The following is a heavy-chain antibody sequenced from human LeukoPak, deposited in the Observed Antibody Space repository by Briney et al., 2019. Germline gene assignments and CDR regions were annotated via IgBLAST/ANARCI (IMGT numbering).Heavy chain of an antibody. CDR3: AKWAIVVVPAAKGAYYYYMDV. CDR1: GFTFSSYG. CDR2: IRYDGSYK. V-gene: IGHV3-30*02. D-gene: IGHD2-2*01. J-gene: IGHJ6*03. Sequence: GGSLRLSCAASGFTFSSYGMHWVRQAPGKGLEWVAFIRYDGSYKYYADSVKGRFTISRDNSKNTLYLQMNSLRVEDTAVYYCAKWAIVVVPAAKGAYYYYMDVWGKGTTVTVSS.